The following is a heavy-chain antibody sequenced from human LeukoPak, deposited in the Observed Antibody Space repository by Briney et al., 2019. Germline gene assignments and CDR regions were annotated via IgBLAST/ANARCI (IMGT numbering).Heavy chain of an antibody. J-gene: IGHJ5*01. CDR1: GFAFSNFA. CDR3: AREKFDS. Sequence: GGSLRLSCAASGFAFSNFAMNWVRQAPGKGLEWVAVVSYEGTIKYCTDSAKGRFTISRDNSNNVISLQMNNLTTEDTATYYCAREKFDSWGQGTLVTVSP. V-gene: IGHV3-30*14. CDR2: VSYEGTIK.